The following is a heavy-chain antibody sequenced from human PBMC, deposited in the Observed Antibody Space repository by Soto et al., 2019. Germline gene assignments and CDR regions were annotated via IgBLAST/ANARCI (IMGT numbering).Heavy chain of an antibody. D-gene: IGHD5-18*01. J-gene: IGHJ4*02. Sequence: SETLSLSCAVYGGSFSGYYWSWIRQPPGKGLEWIGEINHSGSTNYNPSLKSRVTISVDTSKKQFSLKLSSVTAADTAVYYCARKRGYSYGFFDYWGQGTLVTVSS. CDR3: ARKRGYSYGFFDY. CDR2: INHSGST. V-gene: IGHV4-34*01. CDR1: GGSFSGYY.